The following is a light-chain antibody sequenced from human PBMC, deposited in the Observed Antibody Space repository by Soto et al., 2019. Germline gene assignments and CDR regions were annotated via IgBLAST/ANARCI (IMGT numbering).Light chain of an antibody. V-gene: IGLV7-46*01. J-gene: IGLJ2*01. Sequence: AVVTQEPSLTVSPGGTVTLTCGSSTGAVTSNHHPYWFQQKAGQAPRTLIYDTSNKHSWTPARFSGSLLGDKAALTLSGAQPEDEAQYYCLLSYNAARVFGGGTKLTFL. CDR3: LLSYNAARV. CDR1: TGAVTSNHH. CDR2: DTS.